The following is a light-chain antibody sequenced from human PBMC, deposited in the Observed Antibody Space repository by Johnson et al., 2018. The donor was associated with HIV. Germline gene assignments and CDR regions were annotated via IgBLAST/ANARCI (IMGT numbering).Light chain of an antibody. J-gene: IGLJ1*01. CDR2: ENN. Sequence: QSVLTQSPSVSAAPGQKVTISCSGSGSNIGNNYVSWYQQLPGTAPKLLIYENNKRPSGIPDRFSGSKSGTSATLGIAGLQTGDEADYYCGTWDNSLSTGAVFGTATKVTVL. CDR3: GTWDNSLSTGAV. V-gene: IGLV1-51*02. CDR1: GSNIGNNY.